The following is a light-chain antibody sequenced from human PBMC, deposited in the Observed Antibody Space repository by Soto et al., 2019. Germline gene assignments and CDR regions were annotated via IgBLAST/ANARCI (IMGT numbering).Light chain of an antibody. CDR3: QQYGSSPRT. Sequence: EIVLTQSPDTLSLSPGESATLSCRASQSVRSSYLAWYQQTPGQTPRLLIYAASSRATGIPDRFSGSGSGTDFSLTISRLEAEDFAVYYYQQYGSSPRTFGQGTKVEIK. CDR1: QSVRSSY. J-gene: IGKJ1*01. CDR2: AAS. V-gene: IGKV3-20*01.